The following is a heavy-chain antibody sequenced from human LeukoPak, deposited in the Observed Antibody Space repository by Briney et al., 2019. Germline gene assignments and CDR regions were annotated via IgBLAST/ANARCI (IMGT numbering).Heavy chain of an antibody. CDR3: AKDNNWNDGNCWFDP. D-gene: IGHD1-1*01. V-gene: IGHV3-9*01. J-gene: IGHJ5*02. Sequence: GRSLRLSCAASGFTFDDYAMHWVRQAPGKGLEWVSGISWNSGSIGYADSVKGRFTISRDNAKNSLYLQMNSLRAEDTALYYCAKDNNWNDGNCWFDPWGQGTLVTVSS. CDR1: GFTFDDYA. CDR2: ISWNSGSI.